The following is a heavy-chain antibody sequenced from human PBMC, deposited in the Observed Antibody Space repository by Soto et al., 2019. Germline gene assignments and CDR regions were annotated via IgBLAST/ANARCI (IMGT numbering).Heavy chain of an antibody. CDR3: ARSGSDCSGGSCYINWFDP. CDR1: GYTFTSYA. D-gene: IGHD2-15*01. Sequence: QVQLVQSGAEEKKPGASVKVSCKASGYTFTSYAMHWVRQAPGQRLEWMGWINAGNGNTKYSQKFQGRVTITRDTSASTAYMELSSLRSEDTAVYYCARSGSDCSGGSCYINWFDPWGQGTLVTVSS. V-gene: IGHV1-3*05. J-gene: IGHJ5*02. CDR2: INAGNGNT.